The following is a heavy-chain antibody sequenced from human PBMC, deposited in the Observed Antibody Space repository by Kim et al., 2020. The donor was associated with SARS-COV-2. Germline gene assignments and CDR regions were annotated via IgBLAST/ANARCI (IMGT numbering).Heavy chain of an antibody. J-gene: IGHJ6*02. CDR2: ISSSSSYI. Sequence: GGSLRLSCAASGFTFSSYSMNWVRQAPGKGLEWVSSISSSSSYIYYADSVKGRFTISRDNAKNSLYLQMNSLRAEDTAVYYCARDPRSSSWPYYYYGMDVWGQGTTVTISS. D-gene: IGHD6-13*01. CDR1: GFTFSSYS. V-gene: IGHV3-21*01. CDR3: ARDPRSSSWPYYYYGMDV.